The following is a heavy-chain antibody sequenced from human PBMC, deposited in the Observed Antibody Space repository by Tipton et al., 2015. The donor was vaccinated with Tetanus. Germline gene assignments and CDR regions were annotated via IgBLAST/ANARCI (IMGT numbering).Heavy chain of an antibody. D-gene: IGHD1-1*01. CDR3: ATVGAGLRRREGPLDS. V-gene: IGHV1-69*06. J-gene: IGHJ3*02. Sequence: QSGPEVKKPGSSVKVSCKASGDTFTSFAISWVRQAPGHGLEWMGMIVPLFGSAYYAQKFQDRVTITADKSASTAYLDLRGLKSDDTAVYYCATVGAGLRRREGPLDSWGQGTMVTVSS. CDR2: IVPLFGSA. CDR1: GDTFTSFA.